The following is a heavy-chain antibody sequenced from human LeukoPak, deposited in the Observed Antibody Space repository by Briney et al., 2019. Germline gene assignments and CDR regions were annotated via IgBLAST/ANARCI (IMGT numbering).Heavy chain of an antibody. J-gene: IGHJ6*02. V-gene: IGHV4-30-4*01. CDR1: GGSISSGDYY. CDR2: IYYSGST. CDR3: AREVVVVAATPYYYGMDV. D-gene: IGHD2-15*01. Sequence: SETLSLTCTVSGGSISSGDYYWSWIRQPPGKGLEWIGYIYYSGSTYYNPSLKSRVTISVDTSKNQFSLKLSSVTAADTAVYYCAREVVVVAATPYYYGMDVWGQRTTVTVSS.